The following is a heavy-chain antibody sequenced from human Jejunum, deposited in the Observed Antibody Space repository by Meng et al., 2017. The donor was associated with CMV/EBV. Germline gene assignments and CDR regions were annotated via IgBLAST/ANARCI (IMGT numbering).Heavy chain of an antibody. CDR1: GYTFTNFA. J-gene: IGHJ5*02. CDR3: ARGVISYHDS. D-gene: IGHD3-16*01. V-gene: IGHV1-3*04. Sequence: SCKASGYTFTNFAIHWVRQAPGQRLEWMGWIYTDSGDTKFSQKFQGRVSFTRDTSATTAYMELSSLRSEDTAVYYCARGVISYHDSWGQGTLVTVS. CDR2: IYTDSGDT.